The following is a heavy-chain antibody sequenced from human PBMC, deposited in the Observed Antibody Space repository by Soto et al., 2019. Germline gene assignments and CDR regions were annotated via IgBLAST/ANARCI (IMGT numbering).Heavy chain of an antibody. CDR2: IYSNGDT. Sequence: LSLTCSVSSDSMNSGGYYWSWIRQHPGKGLEWIGYIYSNGDTYYNPSLKGRVTISVDTSKNQFSLNLTSVTAADTAVYYCARRGGSSSGYYYYAMDVWGQGTTVTVSS. CDR3: ARRGGSSSGYYYYAMDV. V-gene: IGHV4-31*03. J-gene: IGHJ6*02. D-gene: IGHD6-6*01. CDR1: SDSMNSGGYY.